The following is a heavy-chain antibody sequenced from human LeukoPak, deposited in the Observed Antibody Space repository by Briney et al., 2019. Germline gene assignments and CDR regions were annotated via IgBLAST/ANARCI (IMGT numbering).Heavy chain of an antibody. CDR1: GFALSNYG. J-gene: IGHJ4*02. V-gene: IGHV3-30*03. CDR3: VPDCSGGSCYHL. CDR2: MSYDGTFK. Sequence: GMSLRLSCAASGFALSNYGIHGVRQAPGKGLEWVAVMSYDGTFKYYADSVKGRVDISRDNSKNTLSLQMSSLRPEDTAVYYCVPDCSGGSCYHLWGQGTLVTVSS. D-gene: IGHD2-15*01.